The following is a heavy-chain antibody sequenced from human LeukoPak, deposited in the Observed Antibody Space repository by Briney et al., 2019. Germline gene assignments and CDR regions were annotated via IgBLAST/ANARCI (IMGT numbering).Heavy chain of an antibody. V-gene: IGHV4-4*07. CDR3: ARRKFYDSTGYSPGYYMDV. CDR2: IYVTGST. Sequence: SQTLSLACTVSGGSLINYSWSWIRQPAGTGLEWVGRIYVTGSTIYNPSLQSRLSMSVDTSKNQFSLRLTSVTAADTAVYYCARRKFYDSTGYSPGYYMDVWGKGITVTVSS. D-gene: IGHD3-22*01. CDR1: GGSLINYS. J-gene: IGHJ6*03.